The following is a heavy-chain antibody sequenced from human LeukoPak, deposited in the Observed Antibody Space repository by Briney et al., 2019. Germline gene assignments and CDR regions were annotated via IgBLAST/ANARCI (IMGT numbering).Heavy chain of an antibody. CDR3: ARDLYSSSPYYFDY. D-gene: IGHD6-6*01. CDR2: VSGSGGST. Sequence: PGGSLRLSCAASGFTFSSYAMSWVRQAPGKGLEWVSAVSGSGGSTYYADSVKGRFTISRDNSKNTLYLQMNSLRAEDTAVYYCARDLYSSSPYYFDYWGQETLVTVSS. J-gene: IGHJ4*02. V-gene: IGHV3-23*01. CDR1: GFTFSSYA.